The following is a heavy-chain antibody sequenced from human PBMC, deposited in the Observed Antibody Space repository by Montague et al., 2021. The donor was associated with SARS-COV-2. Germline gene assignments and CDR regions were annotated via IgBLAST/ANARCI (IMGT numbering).Heavy chain of an antibody. CDR3: VRDPAPSGSGTFYDY. D-gene: IGHD1-26*01. J-gene: IGHJ4*02. V-gene: IGHV4-59*02. Sequence: SETLSLTCTVSGDSVSHDFWTWIRQPPGKGLEWIGYVYYSRSSSXXPSLRGRVSIAVDTSKNQFSLRLSTVTAADTAIYYCVRDPAPSGSGTFYDYWGQGTLDAVSS. CDR2: VYYSRSS. CDR1: GDSVSHDF.